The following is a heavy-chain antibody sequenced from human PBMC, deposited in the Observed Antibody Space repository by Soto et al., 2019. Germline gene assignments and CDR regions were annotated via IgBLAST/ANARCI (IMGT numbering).Heavy chain of an antibody. J-gene: IGHJ4*02. Sequence: PSETLSLTCTVSGGSVSSSDYYWSWIRQPPGKGLEWIGYIYYSGTTNYNPSLKSRVTISVDTSKNQFSLKLNSVTAADTAVYYCARVAETLVAFDFWGQGTLVTVSS. CDR1: GGSVSSSDYY. D-gene: IGHD3-10*01. CDR3: ARVAETLVAFDF. V-gene: IGHV4-61*08. CDR2: IYYSGTT.